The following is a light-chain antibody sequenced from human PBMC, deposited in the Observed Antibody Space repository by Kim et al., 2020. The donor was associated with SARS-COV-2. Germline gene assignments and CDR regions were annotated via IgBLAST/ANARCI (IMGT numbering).Light chain of an antibody. J-gene: IGKJ2*01. Sequence: LSPGERATLSCRASRSVSSSYLAWYQQKPGQAPRLRIYGASSRATGIPDRFSGSGSGTDFTLTISRLEPEDFAVYYCQQYGSSPYTFGQGTKLEI. V-gene: IGKV3-20*01. CDR3: QQYGSSPYT. CDR1: RSVSSSY. CDR2: GAS.